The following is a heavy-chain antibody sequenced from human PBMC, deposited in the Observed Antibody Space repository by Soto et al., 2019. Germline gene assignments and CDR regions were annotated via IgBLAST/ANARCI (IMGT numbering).Heavy chain of an antibody. Sequence: LILSCAASGFTFSSYSMNWVRQAPGKGLEWVSSISSSSSYIYYADSVKGRFTNSRDNAKNSLYLQMNSLRAEDTAVYCCGRVSDSSGYYCGTGPYYYYGMDVWGQGTTVTVSS. J-gene: IGHJ6*02. D-gene: IGHD3-22*01. CDR2: ISSSSSYI. CDR3: GRVSDSSGYYCGTGPYYYYGMDV. CDR1: GFTFSSYS. V-gene: IGHV3-21*01.